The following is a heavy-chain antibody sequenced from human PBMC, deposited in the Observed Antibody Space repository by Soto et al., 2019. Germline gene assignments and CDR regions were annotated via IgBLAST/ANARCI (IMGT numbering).Heavy chain of an antibody. V-gene: IGHV4-39*02. CDR3: AREDLGVVINYYYYGMDV. CDR1: GGSISSSSYY. J-gene: IGHJ6*02. CDR2: IYYSGST. D-gene: IGHD3-3*01. Sequence: PSETLSLTCTVSGGSISSSSYYWGWIRQPPGKGLEWIGSIYYSGSTYYNPSLKSRVTISVDTSKNQFSLKLSSVTAADTAVYYCAREDLGVVINYYYYGMDVWGQGTTVTVSS.